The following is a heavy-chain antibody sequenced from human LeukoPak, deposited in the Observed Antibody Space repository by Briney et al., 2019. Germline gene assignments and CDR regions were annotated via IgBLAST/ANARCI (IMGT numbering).Heavy chain of an antibody. CDR3: ARNRYGSGSDY. D-gene: IGHD3-10*01. V-gene: IGHV1-18*01. J-gene: IGHJ4*02. CDR2: ISADNGNT. CDR1: GYTFTRYV. Sequence: ASVKVSCKASGYTFTRYVISCVPPAPGQGLECVGWISADNGNTNYAQKLEGRVTMTTDTSTSTAYMELRSLRSDDTAVYYCARNRYGSGSDYWGQGTLVTVSS.